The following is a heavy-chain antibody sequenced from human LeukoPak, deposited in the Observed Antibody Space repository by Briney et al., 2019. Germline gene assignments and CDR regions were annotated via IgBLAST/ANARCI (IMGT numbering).Heavy chain of an antibody. CDR1: GGSFSGYY. J-gene: IGHJ6*03. Sequence: SETLSLTCAVYGGSFSGYYWSWIRQPPGKGLEWIGEINHSGSTNYNPSLKSRVTISVDTSKNQFSLKLSSVTAADTAVYYCAGGRRRDGYNYYYYYYMDVWGKGTTVTVSS. CDR3: AGGRRRDGYNYYYYYYMDV. D-gene: IGHD5-24*01. CDR2: INHSGST. V-gene: IGHV4-34*01.